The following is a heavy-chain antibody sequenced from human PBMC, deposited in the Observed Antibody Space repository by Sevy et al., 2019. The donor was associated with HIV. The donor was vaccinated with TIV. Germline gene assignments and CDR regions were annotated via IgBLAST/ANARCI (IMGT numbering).Heavy chain of an antibody. V-gene: IGHV1-18*04. Sequence: ASVKVSCKASGYTFTSYGISWVRQAPGQGLEWMGWISAYNGNTNYAQQLQGKVTMTTDTSTTTAYMELGSLRSDDTAVYYCARADIVRTTRKGWFDPWGQGTLVTVSS. CDR2: ISAYNGNT. J-gene: IGHJ5*02. CDR1: GYTFTSYG. CDR3: ARADIVRTTRKGWFDP. D-gene: IGHD1-7*01.